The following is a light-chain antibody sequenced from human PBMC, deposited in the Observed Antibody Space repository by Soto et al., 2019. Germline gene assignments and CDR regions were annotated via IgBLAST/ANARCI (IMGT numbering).Light chain of an antibody. CDR2: GAS. J-gene: IGKJ4*01. V-gene: IGKV3-15*01. Sequence: EIVMTQSPATLSVSPGERATLSCRASQTVGTYLVWYQQKPGQAPSLLIYGASTRAAGIPARFSGSGSGTDFTLTISSRQSEDFAVYYCQQHNSWPLTFGGGTKVEIK. CDR3: QQHNSWPLT. CDR1: QTVGTY.